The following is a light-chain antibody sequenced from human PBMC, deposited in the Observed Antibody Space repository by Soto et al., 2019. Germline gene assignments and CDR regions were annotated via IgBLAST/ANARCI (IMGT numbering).Light chain of an antibody. V-gene: IGLV1-36*01. CDR2: YDD. J-gene: IGLJ2*01. Sequence: QSALTQPPSASGTPGQRVTISCSGITSNVGNNAVNWYQQLPGKAPKLLIYYDDLLPSGVSDRFSGSKSGTSASLAISGLQSEDEADYDCAAWDDSLNGPLFGGGTKLTVL. CDR3: AAWDDSLNGPL. CDR1: TSNVGNNA.